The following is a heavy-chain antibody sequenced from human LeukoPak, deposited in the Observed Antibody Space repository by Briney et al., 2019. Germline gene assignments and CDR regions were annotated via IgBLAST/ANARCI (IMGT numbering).Heavy chain of an antibody. CDR2: IYYSGST. Sequence: SEALSLTCTVSGGSISSSSYYWGWIRQPPGKGLEWIGSIYYSGSTYYNPSLKSRGTISVDTSKNQFSLKLSSVTAADTAVYYCARVSSTLLYYYYYYMDVWGKGTTVTVSS. CDR1: GGSISSSSYY. D-gene: IGHD6-13*01. CDR3: ARVSSTLLYYYYYYMDV. J-gene: IGHJ6*03. V-gene: IGHV4-39*07.